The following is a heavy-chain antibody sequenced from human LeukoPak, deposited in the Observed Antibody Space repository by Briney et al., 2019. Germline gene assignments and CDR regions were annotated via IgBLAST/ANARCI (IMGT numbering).Heavy chain of an antibody. CDR3: ARLRLKRSGTYFAQGYFDY. J-gene: IGHJ4*02. D-gene: IGHD1-26*01. Sequence: SSETLSLTCTVSGGSINSGSYYWGWIRQPPGKGLEWIGSIYYSGSTYYNPSLKSRVTIFVDTSKNQLSLKLSSVAAADTAVYYCARLRLKRSGTYFAQGYFDYWGQGTLVTVSS. CDR2: IYYSGST. V-gene: IGHV4-39*01. CDR1: GGSINSGSYY.